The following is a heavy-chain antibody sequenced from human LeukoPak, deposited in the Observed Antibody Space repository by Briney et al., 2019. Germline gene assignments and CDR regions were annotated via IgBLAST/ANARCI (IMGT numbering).Heavy chain of an antibody. CDR1: GFTFSSYT. V-gene: IGHV3-21*01. Sequence: GGSLRLSCAASGFTFSSYTLNWVRQAPGKGLEWVSSISSAGGYIYYADSVKGGFTISRDNAKNSLYLQMNSLRAVDTAVYYCAREIVSSNSFDNWGQGTLVTVSS. D-gene: IGHD2-2*01. J-gene: IGHJ4*02. CDR3: AREIVSSNSFDN. CDR2: ISSAGGYI.